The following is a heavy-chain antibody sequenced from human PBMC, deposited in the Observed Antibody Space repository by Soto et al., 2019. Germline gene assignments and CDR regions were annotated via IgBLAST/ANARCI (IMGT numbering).Heavy chain of an antibody. D-gene: IGHD4-17*01. Sequence: QVQLVQSGAEVKKPGASVKVSCKASGSTFPSSTVSWVRQAPGQGLEWMGWLNAHNANTKYAQKFQGSLTMTTYTSTLTGYMELRSLTSDDTSIYFCAIADYGDPDYWGQGTLVTVSS. CDR1: GSTFPSST. CDR3: AIADYGDPDY. V-gene: IGHV1-18*01. CDR2: LNAHNANT. J-gene: IGHJ4*02.